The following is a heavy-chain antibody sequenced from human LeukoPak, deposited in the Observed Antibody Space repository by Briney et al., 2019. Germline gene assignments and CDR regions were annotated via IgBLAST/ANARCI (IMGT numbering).Heavy chain of an antibody. J-gene: IGHJ5*02. CDR2: TSYRSKWYN. D-gene: IGHD6-19*01. V-gene: IGHV6-1*01. CDR1: GDSVSSNSAA. Sequence: SQTPSLTCAISGDSVSSNSAAWNWIRQSPSRGLEWLGRTSYRSKWYNDYAVSVKSRITINPDTSKNQFSLQLNSVTPEDTAVYYCARVGSGWYDNWFDPWGQGTLVTVSS. CDR3: ARVGSGWYDNWFDP.